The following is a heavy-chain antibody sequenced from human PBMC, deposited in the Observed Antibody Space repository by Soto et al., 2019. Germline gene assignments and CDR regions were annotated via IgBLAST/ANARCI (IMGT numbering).Heavy chain of an antibody. V-gene: IGHV3-7*01. CDR1: GFTFSSYW. D-gene: IGHD1-26*01. J-gene: IGHJ4*02. Sequence: EVQLVESGGGLVQPGGSLRLSCAASGFTFSSYWMSWVRQAPGKGLEWVANIKQDGSEKYYVDSVKGRFTISRDNAKTSLYRQMNSLRVEDTAVYCCARCPAGGSYEFDYWGRGTLVTVSS. CDR3: ARCPAGGSYEFDY. CDR2: IKQDGSEK.